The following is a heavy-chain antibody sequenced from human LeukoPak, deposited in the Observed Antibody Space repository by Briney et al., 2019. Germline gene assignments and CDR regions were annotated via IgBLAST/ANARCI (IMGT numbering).Heavy chain of an antibody. CDR3: ARDSKSVPSSTSCSFFDY. CDR1: RFTFRNYW. D-gene: IGHD2-2*01. Sequence: GGSLRLSCAASRFTFRNYWMSWVRQAPGRGLEWVANINQDGSERYYVDSVKGRFNNSRDNTKNSLYLQMNSLRAEDTAVYYCARDSKSVPSSTSCSFFDYWGQGTLVTVSS. J-gene: IGHJ4*02. CDR2: INQDGSER. V-gene: IGHV3-7*01.